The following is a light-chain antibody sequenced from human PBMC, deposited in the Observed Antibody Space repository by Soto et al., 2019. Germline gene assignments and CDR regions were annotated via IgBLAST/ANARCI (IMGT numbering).Light chain of an antibody. CDR3: QQFDTRPPIT. J-gene: IGKJ5*01. Sequence: GDRVTITCQASQDIINYLNWYQQKPGQAPKVLIYDASKLAPGVPSRFSGSGSGTDFTFTISSVQPEDNATYYCQQFDTRPPITFGQGTRLEIK. V-gene: IGKV1-33*01. CDR1: QDIINY. CDR2: DAS.